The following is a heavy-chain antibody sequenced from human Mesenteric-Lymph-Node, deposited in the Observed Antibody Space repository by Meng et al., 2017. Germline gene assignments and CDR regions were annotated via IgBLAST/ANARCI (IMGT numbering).Heavy chain of an antibody. CDR3: ARLWFGERPPDY. D-gene: IGHD3-10*01. CDR1: GGSISSSTYY. Sequence: QLQLQESGPGLVKPSETLSLTCTASGGSISSSTYYWGWIRQPPGKGLGWIGSIYYSGRAYYNPSLKGRVTMSVDTSKNQFSLKLSSVTAADTAVYYCARLWFGERPPDYWGQGTLVTVSS. V-gene: IGHV4-39*01. CDR2: IYYSGRA. J-gene: IGHJ4*02.